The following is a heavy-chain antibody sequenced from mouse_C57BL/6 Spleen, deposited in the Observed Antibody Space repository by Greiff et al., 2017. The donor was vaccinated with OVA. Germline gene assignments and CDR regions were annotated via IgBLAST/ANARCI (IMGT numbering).Heavy chain of an antibody. J-gene: IGHJ2*01. Sequence: VQLQQSGPELVKPGASVTMSCKASGYTFTDYNMHWVTQSHGKSLEWIGSINPNNGGTSYNQKFKGKATLTVNKSSSTAYRELRSLTAEDSAVYYCGGGRDYWGQGTTLTVSS. CDR1: GYTFTDYN. CDR2: INPNNGGT. V-gene: IGHV1-22*01. CDR3: GGGRDY.